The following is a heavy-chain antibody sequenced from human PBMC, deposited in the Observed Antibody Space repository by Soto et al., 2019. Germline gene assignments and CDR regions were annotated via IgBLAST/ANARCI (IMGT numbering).Heavy chain of an antibody. D-gene: IGHD3-22*01. V-gene: IGHV1-18*01. CDR3: ATDNYYDSSGHDTPGY. J-gene: IGHJ4*02. CDR1: WYTLTSYG. CDR2: INAYNGNT. Sequence: ASVKASCKASWYTLTSYGLSWGRQSPEQGLEWMGWINAYNGNTKYAQKIQGRVTMTTDTSTSTAYMELRSLRSDYPDVYYCATDNYYDSSGHDTPGYCGQGTLVPVSS.